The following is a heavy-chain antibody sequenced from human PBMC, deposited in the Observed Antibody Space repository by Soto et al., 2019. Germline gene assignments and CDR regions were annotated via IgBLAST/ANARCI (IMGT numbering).Heavy chain of an antibody. J-gene: IGHJ4*02. CDR3: ARDPGYGVYDGGNDY. V-gene: IGHV3-21*01. CDR1: GFTFSSYS. Sequence: GGSLRLSCAASGFTFSSYSMNWVRQAPGKGLEWVSSISSSSSYIYYADSVKGRFTISRDNAKNSLYLQMNSLRAEDTAVYYCARDPGYGVYDGGNDYWGQGTLVTVSS. CDR2: ISSSSSYI. D-gene: IGHD4-17*01.